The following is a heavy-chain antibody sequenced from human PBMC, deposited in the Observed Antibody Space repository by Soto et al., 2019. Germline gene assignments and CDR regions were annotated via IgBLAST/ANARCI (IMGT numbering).Heavy chain of an antibody. V-gene: IGHV4-59*01. CDR1: GGSISSYY. J-gene: IGHJ4*02. CDR3: ARGGYIWGAYRYYFDY. Sequence: SETLSLTCTVSGGSISSYYWSWIRQPPGKGLEWIGYIFYSGSTNYNPSLKSRVTISVDTSKNQFSLKLSSVTAADTAVYYCARGGYIWGAYRYYFDYWAQGNLVTVSS. CDR2: IFYSGST. D-gene: IGHD3-16*02.